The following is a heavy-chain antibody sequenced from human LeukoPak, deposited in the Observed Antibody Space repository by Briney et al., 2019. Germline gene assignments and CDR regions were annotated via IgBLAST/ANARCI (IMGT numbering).Heavy chain of an antibody. D-gene: IGHD2-8*01. Sequence: PGGSLRLSCTASGFTFGDYAMSWVRQAPGKGLEWVGFIRSKAYGGTTEYAASVKGRFTISRDDSKSIAYLQMNSLKTEHTAVYYCTRVSGYCTNGVCFLSYYYMDVWGKGTTVTVSS. CDR1: GFTFGDYA. CDR2: IRSKAYGGTT. CDR3: TRVSGYCTNGVCFLSYYYMDV. V-gene: IGHV3-49*04. J-gene: IGHJ6*03.